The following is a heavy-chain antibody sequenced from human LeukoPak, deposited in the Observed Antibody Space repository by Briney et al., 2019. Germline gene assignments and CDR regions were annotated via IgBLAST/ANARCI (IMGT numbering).Heavy chain of an antibody. CDR3: AKLAVAYYYYYGMDV. CDR1: GFTFDDYA. V-gene: IGHV3-9*01. J-gene: IGHJ6*02. D-gene: IGHD6-19*01. Sequence: SLRLSCAASGFTFDDYAMHWVRQAPGKGLEWVSGISWNSGSIGYADSVKGRFTISRDNAKNSLYLQMNSLRAEDTALYYCAKLAVAYYYYYGMDVWGQGTTVTVSS. CDR2: ISWNSGSI.